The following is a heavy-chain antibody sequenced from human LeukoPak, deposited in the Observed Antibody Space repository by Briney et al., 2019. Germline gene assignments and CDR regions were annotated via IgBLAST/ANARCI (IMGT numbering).Heavy chain of an antibody. CDR2: INHSGST. CDR3: ARVSPYGYYDSSGYHNRFDP. D-gene: IGHD3-22*01. J-gene: IGHJ5*02. CDR1: GGSFSGYY. V-gene: IGHV4-34*01. Sequence: SETLSLTCAVYGGSFSGYYWSWIRQPPGKGLEWIGEINHSGSTNYNPSLKSRVTISVDTSKNQFSLKLSSVTAADTAVYYCARVSPYGYYDSSGYHNRFDPWGQGTLVTVSS.